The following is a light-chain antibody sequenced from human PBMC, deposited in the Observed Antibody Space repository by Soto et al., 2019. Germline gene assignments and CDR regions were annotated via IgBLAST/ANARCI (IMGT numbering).Light chain of an antibody. Sequence: EIVLTKYPAPLSLSPGERATLSCMASQSVSSYLAWYQQKPGQAPRLLIYGASSRATGIPDRFSGSGSGTDFTLTISRLEPEDFAVYYCQQFGSSPPQTFGQGTRLEI. CDR1: QSVSSY. CDR2: GAS. J-gene: IGKJ5*01. CDR3: QQFGSSPPQT. V-gene: IGKV3-20*01.